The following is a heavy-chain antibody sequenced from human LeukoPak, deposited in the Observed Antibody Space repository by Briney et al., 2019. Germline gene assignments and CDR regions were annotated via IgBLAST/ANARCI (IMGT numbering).Heavy chain of an antibody. CDR3: ARGAGYNYPYYFDY. V-gene: IGHV3-53*01. D-gene: IGHD5-24*01. Sequence: GGSLGLSCAASGFTVSSNYMSWVRQAPGKGLEWVSVIYGGGNIYYADSVKGRFTISRDNSKNTLYLQMNSLRAEDTAVYYCARGAGYNYPYYFDYWGQGTLVTVSS. CDR1: GFTVSSNY. J-gene: IGHJ4*02. CDR2: IYGGGNI.